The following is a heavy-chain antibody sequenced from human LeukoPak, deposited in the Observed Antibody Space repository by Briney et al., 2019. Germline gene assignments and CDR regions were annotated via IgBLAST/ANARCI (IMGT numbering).Heavy chain of an antibody. CDR2: IRYDGSNK. V-gene: IGHV3-30*02. CDR1: GFTFSSYG. Sequence: GGSLRLSCAASGFTFSSYGMHWVRQAPGKGLEWVAFIRYDGSNKYYADSVKGRFTISRDNSKDTLYLQMNSLRAEDTAVFYCAKGLLVSFDYWGQGTLVTVSS. CDR3: AKGLLVSFDY. D-gene: IGHD2-15*01. J-gene: IGHJ4*02.